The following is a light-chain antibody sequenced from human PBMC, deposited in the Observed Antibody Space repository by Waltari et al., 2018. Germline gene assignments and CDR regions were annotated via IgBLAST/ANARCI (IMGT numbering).Light chain of an antibody. Sequence: DIQLTQSPPSVSASVGDRVPITCRASQGIRSWLSWYQQKPGKAPKLLIYAASNLQNGGPARFSGSDSGTEFTLTISSLQPEDVATYYCQEANSFPLTFGGGTKVEI. CDR2: AAS. CDR1: QGIRSW. CDR3: QEANSFPLT. V-gene: IGKV1-12*01. J-gene: IGKJ4*01.